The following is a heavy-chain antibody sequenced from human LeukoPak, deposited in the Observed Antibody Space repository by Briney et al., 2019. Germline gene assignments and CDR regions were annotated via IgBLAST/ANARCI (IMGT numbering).Heavy chain of an antibody. Sequence: ASVKVSCKSSGYTFTGYYMHWVRQAPGQGLEWMGWSNPNSGGTNYAQKFQGRVTMTRDTSISTAYMELSRLRSDDTAMYYCARGDYYDSSGYLYYYYYYYMDVWGKGTTVTVSS. J-gene: IGHJ6*03. CDR3: ARGDYYDSSGYLYYYYYYYMDV. V-gene: IGHV1-2*02. D-gene: IGHD3-22*01. CDR1: GYTFTGYY. CDR2: SNPNSGGT.